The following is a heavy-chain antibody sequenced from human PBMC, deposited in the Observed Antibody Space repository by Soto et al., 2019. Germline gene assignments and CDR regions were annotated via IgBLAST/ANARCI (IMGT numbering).Heavy chain of an antibody. CDR3: ARGPDYAGYFDY. D-gene: IGHD4-17*01. CDR2: INTYNGNT. J-gene: IGHJ4*02. Sequence: ASVKVSCKASGYTFTNYGISWVRQAPGQGLEWMGWINTYNGNTNHAQKFQGRVTITADESMTTAYMELSGLRSEDTAVYYCARGPDYAGYFDYWGQGTLVTVSS. CDR1: GYTFTNYG. V-gene: IGHV1-18*01.